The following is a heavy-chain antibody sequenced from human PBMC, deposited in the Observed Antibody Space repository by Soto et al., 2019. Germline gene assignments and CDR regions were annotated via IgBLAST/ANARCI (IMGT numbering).Heavy chain of an antibody. CDR1: GFTFSSKY. J-gene: IGHJ4*02. Sequence: GGSLRLSCAASGFTFSSKYMPWVRQATGKGLGWVSAIGTAGDTYYPGSVKGRFTISRENAKNSLYLQMNSLRAEDTAVYYCVRIAAAGTDFDYWGQGTLVTVSS. D-gene: IGHD6-13*01. V-gene: IGHV3-13*01. CDR2: IGTAGDT. CDR3: VRIAAAGTDFDY.